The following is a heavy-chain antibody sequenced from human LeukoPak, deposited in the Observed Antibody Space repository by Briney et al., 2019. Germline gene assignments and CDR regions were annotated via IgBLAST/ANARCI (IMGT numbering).Heavy chain of an antibody. CDR2: IYPGESDT. J-gene: IGHJ4*02. D-gene: IGHD3-3*01. Sequence: GESLKISCKGSGYSFTSYWIGWVRQMPGKGLEWMGIIYPGESDTRYSPSFQGQVTISADKSISTAYLQWSSLKASDTAMYYCARDTTYYDFWSGYPSWKFDYWGQGTLVTVSS. CDR1: GYSFTSYW. CDR3: ARDTTYYDFWSGYPSWKFDY. V-gene: IGHV5-51*01.